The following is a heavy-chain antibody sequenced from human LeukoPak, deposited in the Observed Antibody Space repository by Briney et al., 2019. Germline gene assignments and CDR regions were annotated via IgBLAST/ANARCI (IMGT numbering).Heavy chain of an antibody. J-gene: IGHJ4*02. CDR1: GFTFDDFA. CDR3: AVDFWSTSNAY. Sequence: GRSLRLSCTASGFTFDDFAIHWVRQAPGKGLEWVSGITWNSGSIGYADSVKGRFTISRDNSKNVLYLQMNSLRVEETAVYYCAVDFWSTSNAYWGQGTLVTVS. D-gene: IGHD3-3*01. CDR2: ITWNSGSI. V-gene: IGHV3-9*01.